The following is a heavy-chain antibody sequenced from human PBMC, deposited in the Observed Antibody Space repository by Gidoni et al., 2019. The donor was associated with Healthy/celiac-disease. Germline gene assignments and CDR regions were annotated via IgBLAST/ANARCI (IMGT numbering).Heavy chain of an antibody. Sequence: QVPLVESGGGLVKPGGSLSISFAASGFPFSDYYMSWFRQAPGKGLDWVSYIRSSSSYTNYADSGKGRFTISRDNAKNSLYLQMNSLRAEDTAVYYCAREGSSSWYRNAFDIWGQGTMVTVSS. J-gene: IGHJ3*02. V-gene: IGHV3-11*05. CDR3: AREGSSSWYRNAFDI. CDR2: IRSSSSYT. CDR1: GFPFSDYY. D-gene: IGHD6-13*01.